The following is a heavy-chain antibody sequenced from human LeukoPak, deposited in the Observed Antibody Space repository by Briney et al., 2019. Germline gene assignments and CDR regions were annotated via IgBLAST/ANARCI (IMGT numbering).Heavy chain of an antibody. Sequence: PGGSLRLSCAASGFTFNTHYMAWVRQAPGKGPEWVAHIRHDGSDSGYVESVEGRFTISRDNSKNLLYLQMNTLRVEDTAVYYCAKYLSPALDHWGQGTLVTVSS. CDR3: AKYLSPALDH. CDR1: GFTFNTHY. D-gene: IGHD2/OR15-2a*01. V-gene: IGHV3-7*01. J-gene: IGHJ4*02. CDR2: IRHDGSDS.